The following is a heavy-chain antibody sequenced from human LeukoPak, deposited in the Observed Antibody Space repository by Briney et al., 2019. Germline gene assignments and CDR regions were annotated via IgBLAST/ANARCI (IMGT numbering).Heavy chain of an antibody. CDR1: GGSFSGYY. Sequence: SETLSLTCAVYGGSFSGYYWSWIRQPPGKGLEWIGRIYTSGSTNYNPSLKSRVTMSVDTSKNQFSLKLSSVTAADTAVYYCARYSSSWEYNWFDPWGQGTLVTVSS. J-gene: IGHJ5*02. CDR3: ARYSSSWEYNWFDP. CDR2: IYTSGST. D-gene: IGHD6-13*01. V-gene: IGHV4-59*10.